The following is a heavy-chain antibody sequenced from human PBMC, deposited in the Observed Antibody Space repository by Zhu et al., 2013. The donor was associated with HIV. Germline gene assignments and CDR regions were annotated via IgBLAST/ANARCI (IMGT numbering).Heavy chain of an antibody. V-gene: IGHV1-69*06. CDR1: GGTFTNYA. Sequence: QVQLVQSGAEVKTPGSSVNASCKSSGGTFTNYAISWLRQAPGQGLEWMGGIIPLTSTTHYAQKLQGRLIITADKSTSTTNMELTSLTSEDTAVYYCARGGAITPYSSSWYDWGQGTLVTVSS. CDR2: IIPLTSTT. J-gene: IGHJ4*02. CDR3: ARGGAITPYSSSWYD. D-gene: IGHD6-13*01.